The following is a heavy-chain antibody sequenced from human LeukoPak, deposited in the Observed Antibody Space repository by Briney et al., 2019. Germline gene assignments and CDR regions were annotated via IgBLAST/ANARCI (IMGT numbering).Heavy chain of an antibody. Sequence: GGSLRLSCAASGFTFSSYSMNWVRQAPGKGLEWVSSISSSSSYIYYADSVKGRFTISRDNAKNSLYLQMNSLRAEDTAVYYCARDIAAADPYYFDYWGQGTLVTVSP. CDR1: GFTFSSYS. D-gene: IGHD6-13*01. J-gene: IGHJ4*02. CDR3: ARDIAAADPYYFDY. V-gene: IGHV3-21*01. CDR2: ISSSSSYI.